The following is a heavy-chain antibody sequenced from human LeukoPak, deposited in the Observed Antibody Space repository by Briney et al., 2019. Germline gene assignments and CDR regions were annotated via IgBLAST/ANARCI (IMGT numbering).Heavy chain of an antibody. V-gene: IGHV3-23*01. CDR3: AKVGEKNMVEAFEI. CDR1: GFTFNNYV. Sequence: GGSLRLSCAASGFTFNNYVMSWVRQAPGKGLEWVSTISGSGDSTYYADSVKGRFTVSRDNSKNTVYLQMNSLRPEDTAVYYCAKVGEKNMVEAFEIWGQGTRVTVSP. D-gene: IGHD2/OR15-2a*01. J-gene: IGHJ3*02. CDR2: ISGSGDST.